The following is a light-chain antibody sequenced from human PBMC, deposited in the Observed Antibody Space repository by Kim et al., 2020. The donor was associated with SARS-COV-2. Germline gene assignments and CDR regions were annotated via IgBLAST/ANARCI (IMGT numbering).Light chain of an antibody. Sequence: ASVGDRVTITCRASQSISSWLAWYQQKPGKAPKLLIYDASSLESGVPSRFSGSGSGTEFTLTISSLQPDDFETYYCQQYNSYSPTFGQGTKVDIK. CDR3: QQYNSYSPT. J-gene: IGKJ1*01. CDR2: DAS. V-gene: IGKV1-5*01. CDR1: QSISSW.